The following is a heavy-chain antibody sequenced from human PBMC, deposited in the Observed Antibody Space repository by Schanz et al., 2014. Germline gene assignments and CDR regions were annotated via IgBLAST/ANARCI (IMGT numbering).Heavy chain of an antibody. CDR2: INSDGSTT. V-gene: IGHV3-74*01. CDR1: GFTFSSYW. J-gene: IGHJ6*02. Sequence: DVQLAESGGGFVQPGGSLRLSCAASGFTFSSYWMHWVRQAPGKGLVWVSRINSDGSTTIYADSVKGRFTISRDNAKNTLYLQMNSLRAEDTAVYYCARPLGPNYYYYGLDVWGQGTTVTVSS. CDR3: ARPLGPNYYYYGLDV.